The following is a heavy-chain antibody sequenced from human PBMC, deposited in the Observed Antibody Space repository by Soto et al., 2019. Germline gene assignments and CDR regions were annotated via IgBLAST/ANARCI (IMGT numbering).Heavy chain of an antibody. CDR1: GFTVSGYY. D-gene: IGHD6-13*01. V-gene: IGHV3-11*03. J-gene: IGHJ3*02. CDR3: ATGQQVRMADI. Sequence: QVQLLESGGGLVKPGGCLRLSCAASGFTVSGYYMGWIRQPPGKGLEWISYISSDSRYLNHADSVKGRFTISRDNAKNSLYLQMNSLRAEDTAVYFCATGQQVRMADIWGQGTMVTVSS. CDR2: ISSDSRYL.